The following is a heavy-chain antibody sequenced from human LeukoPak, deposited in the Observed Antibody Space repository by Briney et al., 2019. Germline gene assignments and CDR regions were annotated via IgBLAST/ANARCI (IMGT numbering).Heavy chain of an antibody. D-gene: IGHD6-13*01. Sequence: SETLSLTCTVSGGSISSSSYYWGWIRQPPGKGLEWIGSIYYSGSTYYNPSLKSRVTISVDTSKNQFSLKLSSVTAADTAVYYCAADPRGGIAAAGTQADYWGQGTLVTVSS. V-gene: IGHV4-39*07. CDR3: AADPRGGIAAAGTQADY. CDR1: GGSISSSSYY. CDR2: IYYSGST. J-gene: IGHJ4*02.